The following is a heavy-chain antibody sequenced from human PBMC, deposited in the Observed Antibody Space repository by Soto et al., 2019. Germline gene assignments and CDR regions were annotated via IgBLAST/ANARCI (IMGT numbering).Heavy chain of an antibody. V-gene: IGHV1-69*01. CDR2: IIPMFNKA. D-gene: IGHD3-22*01. CDR3: ARERLKMYDRRNNWFDP. J-gene: IGHJ5*02. Sequence: QVQLVQSGAEVKKPGSSVKVSCKASGSSFSSYAVTWVRQAPGQGLEWMGGIIPMFNKADYAQKFQGRLTLVADETTSAAYMELSSLRSADTAVYFCARERLKMYDRRNNWFDPWGQGTLVTGSS. CDR1: GSSFSSYA.